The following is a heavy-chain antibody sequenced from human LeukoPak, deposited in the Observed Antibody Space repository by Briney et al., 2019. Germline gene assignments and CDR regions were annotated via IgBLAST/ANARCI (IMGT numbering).Heavy chain of an antibody. J-gene: IGHJ4*02. CDR2: ISGSGGST. CDR1: GFTFSSYA. Sequence: PGGSLRLSCAASGFTFSSYAMSWVRQAPGKGLEWVSAISGSGGSTYYADSMKGRFTISRDNSKNTLYLQMNSLRAEDTAVYYCARAVVAGTDYWGQGTLVTVSS. V-gene: IGHV3-23*01. D-gene: IGHD6-19*01. CDR3: ARAVVAGTDY.